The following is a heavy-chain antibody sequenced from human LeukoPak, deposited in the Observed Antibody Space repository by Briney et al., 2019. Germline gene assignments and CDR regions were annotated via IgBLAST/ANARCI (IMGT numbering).Heavy chain of an antibody. Sequence: PSVTLSLTCTVSGGSISSGSYYWSWIRQPAGKGLEWIGRIYTSGSTNYNPSLKSRVTISVDTSKNQFSLKLSSVTAADTAVYYCARDVPGWFDPWGQGTLVTVS. CDR3: ARDVPGWFDP. J-gene: IGHJ5*02. CDR1: GGSISSGSYY. V-gene: IGHV4-61*02. CDR2: IYTSGST.